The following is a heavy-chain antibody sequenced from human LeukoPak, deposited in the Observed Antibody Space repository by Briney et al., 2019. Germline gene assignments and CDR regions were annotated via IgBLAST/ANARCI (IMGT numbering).Heavy chain of an antibody. CDR1: GFTVSSNY. Sequence: GGSLTLSCAASGFTVSSNYMTCVRQAPGKGLEWVSVIYSGGSTYYAESVKGRFTISRDNSKNTLYLQMNSLRDEDTAVYYCARQAGQFGIWGQGTMVTVSS. J-gene: IGHJ3*02. CDR2: IYSGGST. D-gene: IGHD3-10*01. CDR3: ARQAGQFGI. V-gene: IGHV3-66*04.